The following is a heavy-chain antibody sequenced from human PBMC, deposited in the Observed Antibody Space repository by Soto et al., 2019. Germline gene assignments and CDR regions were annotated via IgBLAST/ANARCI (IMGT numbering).Heavy chain of an antibody. CDR2: IYYSGST. J-gene: IGHJ4*02. Sequence: PSETLSLTCTVSGDSVTSGTYFWTWIRQPPGKGLEWIGYIYYSGSTYYNPSLKSRVTISVDTSKNQFSLKLSSVTAADTAVYYCASVYSYDSSGYYYGEVFDYWGQGTLVTVS. CDR3: ASVYSYDSSGYYYGEVFDY. CDR1: GDSVTSGTYF. D-gene: IGHD3-22*01. V-gene: IGHV4-30-4*08.